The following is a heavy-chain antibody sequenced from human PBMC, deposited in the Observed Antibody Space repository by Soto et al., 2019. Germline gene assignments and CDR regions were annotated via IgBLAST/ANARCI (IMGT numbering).Heavy chain of an antibody. V-gene: IGHV5-51*01. D-gene: IGHD4-17*01. CDR1: GYSFTSYW. CDR2: IYPGDSDI. J-gene: IGHJ6*02. CDR3: ARLSKGMTTVTNYGMDV. Sequence: GESLKISCKGSGYSFTSYWIAWVRQVPGKGLELMGVIYPGDSDIRYSPSFQGQVTISADKSISTAYLQWSSLKASDSAMYFCARLSKGMTTVTNYGMDVWGQGTTVTVSS.